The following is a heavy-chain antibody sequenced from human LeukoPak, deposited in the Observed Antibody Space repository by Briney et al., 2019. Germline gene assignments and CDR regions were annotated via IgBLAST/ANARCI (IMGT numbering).Heavy chain of an antibody. Sequence: ASVKVSCKASGYTFTSYGISWVRQAPGQGLEWMGWNSAYNGNTNYAQKLQGRVTITTDTSTSTAHMELRSLRSDDTAVYYCARDPYSSSWYGTYYYGMDVWGQGTTVTVSS. CDR1: GYTFTSYG. V-gene: IGHV1-18*01. CDR3: ARDPYSSSWYGTYYYGMDV. CDR2: NSAYNGNT. J-gene: IGHJ6*02. D-gene: IGHD6-13*01.